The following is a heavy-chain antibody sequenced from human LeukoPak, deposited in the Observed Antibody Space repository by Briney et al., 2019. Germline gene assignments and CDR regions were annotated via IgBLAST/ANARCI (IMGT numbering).Heavy chain of an antibody. V-gene: IGHV3-48*04. CDR3: ARETPGDYYDSSGYYY. CDR1: GFTFSDFS. J-gene: IGHJ4*02. CDR2: IGSAI. D-gene: IGHD3-22*01. Sequence: GGSLRLSCVASGFTFSDFSLNWVRQAPGKGLEWISYIGSAIYYADSVKGRFTISRDNAKNSLYLQMNSLRAEDTAVYYCARETPGDYYDSSGYYYWGQGTLVTVSS.